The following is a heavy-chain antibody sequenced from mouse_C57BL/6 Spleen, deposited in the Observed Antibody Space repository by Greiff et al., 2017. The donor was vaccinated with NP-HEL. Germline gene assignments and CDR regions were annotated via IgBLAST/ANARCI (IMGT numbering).Heavy chain of an antibody. J-gene: IGHJ3*01. CDR2: ISYDGSN. D-gene: IGHD2-5*01. CDR1: GYSITSGYY. Sequence: VQLVESGPGLVKPSQSLSLTCSVTGYSITSGYYWNWIRQFPGNKLEWMGYISYDGSNNYNPSLKNRISITRDTSKNQFFLKLNSVTTEDTATYYCARDGGSYDSNPAWFAYWGQGTLVTVSA. V-gene: IGHV3-6*01. CDR3: ARDGGSYDSNPAWFAY.